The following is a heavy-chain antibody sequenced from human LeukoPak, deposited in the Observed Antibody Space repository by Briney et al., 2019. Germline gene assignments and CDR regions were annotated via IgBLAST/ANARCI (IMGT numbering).Heavy chain of an antibody. CDR2: IDSDGSET. D-gene: IGHD3-16*02. V-gene: IGHV3-74*01. CDR3: ARVDVWGSFRSHY. J-gene: IGHJ4*02. CDR1: GFTFSSYW. Sequence: GGSLRLSCAASGFTFSSYWMHWVRQAPGKGLMWVSRIDSDGSETSYAESVKGRFTISRDNAKNTLYLQMNSLRVEDTAVYYCARVDVWGSFRSHYWGQETLATVSS.